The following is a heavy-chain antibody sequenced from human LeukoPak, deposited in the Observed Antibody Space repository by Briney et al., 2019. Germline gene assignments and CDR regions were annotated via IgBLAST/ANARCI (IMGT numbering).Heavy chain of an antibody. D-gene: IGHD6-19*01. Sequence: ASVKVSCKASGYTFTDYYMHWVRQAPGQGPEWMGWINPNSGGTDYAQKFQGRVTMTRDTSISTAYMELSRLRSDDTAVYYCARDASSGWLNPKDYWGQGTLVSVSS. CDR3: ARDASSGWLNPKDY. V-gene: IGHV1-2*02. CDR2: INPNSGGT. CDR1: GYTFTDYY. J-gene: IGHJ4*02.